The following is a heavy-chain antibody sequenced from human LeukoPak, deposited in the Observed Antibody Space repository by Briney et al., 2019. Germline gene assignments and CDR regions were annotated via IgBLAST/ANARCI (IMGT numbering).Heavy chain of an antibody. Sequence: SETLSLTCTVSGVSISSGGYSWNWIRQPPGKGLEWIGYIYYSGSTYSNPSLKSRVNIAVDTSKNQFSLKLSSVTAADTAVYYCARSVVRGVLRFDYWGQGSLVTVSS. CDR1: GVSISSGGYS. CDR3: ARSVVRGVLRFDY. J-gene: IGHJ4*02. CDR2: IYYSGST. V-gene: IGHV4-30-4*07. D-gene: IGHD3-10*01.